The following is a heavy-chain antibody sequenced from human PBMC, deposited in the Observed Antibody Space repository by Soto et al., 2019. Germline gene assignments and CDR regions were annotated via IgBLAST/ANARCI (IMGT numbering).Heavy chain of an antibody. J-gene: IGHJ5*02. CDR3: ARGRPCSGGSCYLNWFDP. D-gene: IGHD2-15*01. Sequence: SVKVSCKASGGTFSSYTISWVRQAPGQGLEWMGRIIPILGIANYAQKFQGRVTITADKSTSTAYMELSSLRSEDTAVYYCARGRPCSGGSCYLNWFDPWGQGTLVTVSS. V-gene: IGHV1-69*02. CDR1: GGTFSSYT. CDR2: IIPILGIA.